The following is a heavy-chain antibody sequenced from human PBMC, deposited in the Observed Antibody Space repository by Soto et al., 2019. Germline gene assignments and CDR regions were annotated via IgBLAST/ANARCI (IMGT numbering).Heavy chain of an antibody. Sequence: ASVKVSCKASGYSFSSYGITWVRQAPGQGLEWMGIINPSGGSASYAQKFQGRVTMTRDTSTSTVYMELSSLRSEDTAVYYCARCVEAFDIWGQGTMVTVS. CDR1: GYSFSSYG. D-gene: IGHD3-3*01. CDR2: INPSGGSA. J-gene: IGHJ3*02. CDR3: ARCVEAFDI. V-gene: IGHV1-46*01.